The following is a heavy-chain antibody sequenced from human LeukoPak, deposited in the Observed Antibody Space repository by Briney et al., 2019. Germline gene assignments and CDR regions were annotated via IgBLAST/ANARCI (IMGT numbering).Heavy chain of an antibody. Sequence: PGGSLRLFCAASGFIFSNYAMSWVRQAPGKGLEWVSTISGSDDSTYYADSVRGRFTISRDNSKNTLYLQMNSLRAEDTAVYYCAKSRSGGGSCYNYWGQGTLVTVSS. D-gene: IGHD2-15*01. CDR3: AKSRSGGGSCYNY. CDR1: GFIFSNYA. CDR2: ISGSDDST. V-gene: IGHV3-23*01. J-gene: IGHJ4*02.